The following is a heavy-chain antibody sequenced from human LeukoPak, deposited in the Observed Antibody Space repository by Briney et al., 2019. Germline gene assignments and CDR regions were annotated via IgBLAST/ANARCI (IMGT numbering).Heavy chain of an antibody. CDR3: ASPYSGARPYYYYGMDV. CDR2: IYSGGAT. D-gene: IGHD6-6*01. Sequence: GRSLRLSCAASGFTFSSYAMHWVRQAPGKGLEWVSFIYSGGATYYADSVRGRFTISRDSSKNTLYLQMNSLRAEDTAVYYCASPYSGARPYYYYGMDVWGQGTTVTVSS. V-gene: IGHV3-53*01. J-gene: IGHJ6*02. CDR1: GFTFSSYA.